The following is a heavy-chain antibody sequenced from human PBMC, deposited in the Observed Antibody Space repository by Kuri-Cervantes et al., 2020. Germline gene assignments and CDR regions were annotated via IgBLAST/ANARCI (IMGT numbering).Heavy chain of an antibody. Sequence: SETLSLTCAVSGGSISSSNWWSWVRQPPGKGLEWIGEIYHSGSTNYNPSLKSRVTISVDTSKNQFSLKLSSVTAADTAVYYCARGLVVVPAARKVGAFDIWGQGTMVTVSS. D-gene: IGHD2-2*01. CDR2: IYHSGST. J-gene: IGHJ3*02. CDR1: GGSISSSNW. V-gene: IGHV4-4*02. CDR3: ARGLVVVPAARKVGAFDI.